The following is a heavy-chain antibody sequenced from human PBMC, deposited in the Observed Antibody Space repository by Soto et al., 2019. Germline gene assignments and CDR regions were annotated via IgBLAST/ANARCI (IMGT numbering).Heavy chain of an antibody. D-gene: IGHD1-1*01. CDR1: GFTFSSYW. Sequence: EVQLVESGGALVQSGGPLRLSCEAPGFTFSSYWMHWVGQAPGKGLVGVSRINTDGSRTDYADSVKGRFTISRDNAKNTLYLQMNSLRAEDTAVYYCARPRGTGSSAFDIWGQGTMVTVSS. CDR3: ARPRGTGSSAFDI. CDR2: INTDGSRT. V-gene: IGHV3-74*01. J-gene: IGHJ3*02.